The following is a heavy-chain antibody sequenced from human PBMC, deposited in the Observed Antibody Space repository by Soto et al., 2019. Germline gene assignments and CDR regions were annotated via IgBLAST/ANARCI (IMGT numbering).Heavy chain of an antibody. CDR2: ISYDGSNK. CDR1: GFTFSSYG. V-gene: IGHV3-30*18. J-gene: IGHJ4*02. Sequence: GGSLRLSCAASGFTFSSYGMHWVRQAPGKGLEWVAVISYDGSNKYYADSVKGRFTISRDNSKNTLYLQMNSLRAEDTAVYYCAKGNFMRIAAAGSSSLDYWGQGTLVTVPQ. CDR3: AKGNFMRIAAAGSSSLDY. D-gene: IGHD6-13*01.